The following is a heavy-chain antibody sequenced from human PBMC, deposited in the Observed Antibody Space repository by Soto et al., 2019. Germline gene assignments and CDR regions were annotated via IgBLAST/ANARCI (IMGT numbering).Heavy chain of an antibody. V-gene: IGHV4-31*03. J-gene: IGHJ2*01. Sequence: NPSETLSLTCTVSGGSISSGGYYWSWIRQHPGKGLEWIGYIYYSGSTYYNPSLKSRVTISVDTSKNQFSLKLSSVTAADTAVYYCARGTEGHYDILTGYYNRYFDLWGRGTPVTV. CDR3: ARGTEGHYDILTGYYNRYFDL. CDR2: IYYSGST. CDR1: GGSISSGGYY. D-gene: IGHD3-9*01.